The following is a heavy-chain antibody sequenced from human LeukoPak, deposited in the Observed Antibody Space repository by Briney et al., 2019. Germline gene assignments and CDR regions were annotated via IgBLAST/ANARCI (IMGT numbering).Heavy chain of an antibody. Sequence: PGGSLRLSCAASGFTFSSYAMSWVRQAPGKGLEWVSAISGSGGSTYSADSVKGGFTISRDNSKNTLYLQMNTLRAVATAAYYCSKVDIGVVQGGYCVYWGQGPVVSVSS. CDR3: SKVDIGVVQGGYCVY. J-gene: IGHJ4*02. D-gene: IGHD2-15*01. CDR2: ISGSGGST. CDR1: GFTFSSYA. V-gene: IGHV3-23*01.